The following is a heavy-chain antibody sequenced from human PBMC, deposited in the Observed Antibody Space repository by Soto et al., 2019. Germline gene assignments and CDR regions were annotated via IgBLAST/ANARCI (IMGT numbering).Heavy chain of an antibody. V-gene: IGHV3-30*04. Sequence: GGSLRLSCAASGFTFSSYAMHWVRQAPGKGLEWVAVIAYDGRNKYYADSVKGRFTISRDNSKNTLYLQMNSLRIEDTAVYYCAREPERVFDYWGQGTLVTVSS. J-gene: IGHJ4*02. CDR2: IAYDGRNK. CDR3: AREPERVFDY. CDR1: GFTFSSYA. D-gene: IGHD1-1*01.